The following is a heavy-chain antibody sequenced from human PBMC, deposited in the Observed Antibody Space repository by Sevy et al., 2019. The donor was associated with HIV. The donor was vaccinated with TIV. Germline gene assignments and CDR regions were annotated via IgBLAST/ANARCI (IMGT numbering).Heavy chain of an antibody. Sequence: GGSLRLSCAASGFTFSSYSMNWVRQAPGKGLEWVSYISSSSSTIYYADSVKGRFTISRDNAKNSLYLQMNSLRDEDTAVYYCAGDPRGIITMVRGVFDYWGQGTLVTVSS. J-gene: IGHJ4*02. CDR1: GFTFSSYS. CDR3: AGDPRGIITMVRGVFDY. V-gene: IGHV3-48*02. CDR2: ISSSSSTI. D-gene: IGHD3-10*01.